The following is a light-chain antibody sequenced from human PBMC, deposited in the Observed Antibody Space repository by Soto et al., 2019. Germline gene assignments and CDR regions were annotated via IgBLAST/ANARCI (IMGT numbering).Light chain of an antibody. CDR2: GAS. CDR1: QSVSSNY. Sequence: EIVLTQSPGTLSLSPGERATLSCRASQSVSSNYLAWYRRKPGQAPRLLIYGASNRATDIPGRFSGSGSGTYFTLTITRLEREDFAVYYCQQYGSSPPTFGPGTRVEIK. J-gene: IGKJ1*01. V-gene: IGKV3-20*01. CDR3: QQYGSSPPT.